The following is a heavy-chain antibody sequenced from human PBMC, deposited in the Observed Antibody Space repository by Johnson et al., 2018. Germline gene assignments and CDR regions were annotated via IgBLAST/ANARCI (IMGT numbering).Heavy chain of an antibody. CDR3: ARESGYYDYVWGSYRYTGAFDI. D-gene: IGHD3-16*02. V-gene: IGHV3-53*01. CDR2: LYSGGGT. J-gene: IGHJ3*02. CDR1: GFNVSPNY. Sequence: EVQLVESGGGLIQPGGSLRLSCVASGFNVSPNYMNWVRQAPGKGLEWVSVLYSGGGTYYAASVKGRFTTARDTSKNSLYLQINSLRAEDTAVYYCARESGYYDYVWGSYRYTGAFDIWGQGTMVTVS.